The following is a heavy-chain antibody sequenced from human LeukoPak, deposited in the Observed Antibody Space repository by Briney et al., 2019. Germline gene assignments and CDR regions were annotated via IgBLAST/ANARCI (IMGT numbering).Heavy chain of an antibody. CDR2: MNPNSGNT. Sequence: ASVKVSCKASGYTFTSYDINWVRQATGQGLEWMGWMNPNSGNTGYAQKFQGRVTITRNTSISTAYMELSSLRSEDTAVYYCARGYSYSSGWYSWGQGTLVTVSS. V-gene: IGHV1-8*03. CDR3: ARGYSYSSGWYS. D-gene: IGHD6-19*01. J-gene: IGHJ4*02. CDR1: GYTFTSYD.